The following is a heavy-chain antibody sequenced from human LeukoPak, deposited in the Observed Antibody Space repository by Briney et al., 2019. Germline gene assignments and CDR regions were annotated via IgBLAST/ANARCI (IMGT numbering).Heavy chain of an antibody. CDR3: ARESETSGWYDY. V-gene: IGHV3-43*02. J-gene: IGHJ4*02. D-gene: IGHD6-19*01. CDR2: ISGDGGST. Sequence: TGGSLRLSCAASGFAFSSSWMHWVRQAPGKGLEWVSLISGDGGSTFYADSVRGRFTISRDNTRKSLSLQMSSLRSEDTALYYCARESETSGWYDYWGQGTLVTVSS. CDR1: GFAFSSSW.